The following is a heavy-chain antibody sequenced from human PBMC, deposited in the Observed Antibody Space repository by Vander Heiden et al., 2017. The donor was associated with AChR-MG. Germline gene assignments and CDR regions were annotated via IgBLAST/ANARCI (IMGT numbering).Heavy chain of an antibody. CDR2: IKPDGSEK. D-gene: IGHD3-3*01. CDR3: ARFGVEAGLDY. CDR1: AFTFSHYW. J-gene: IGHJ4*02. V-gene: IGHV3-7*01. Sequence: EVQLVESGGGLVQPAGSPRLSCVSSAFTFSHYWLSWVRQAPGKGLEWVANIKPDGSEKYHLDSVKGRFTISRDNGANSLYLQMNSLRVEDTAVYYCARFGVEAGLDYWGQGVLVTVSS.